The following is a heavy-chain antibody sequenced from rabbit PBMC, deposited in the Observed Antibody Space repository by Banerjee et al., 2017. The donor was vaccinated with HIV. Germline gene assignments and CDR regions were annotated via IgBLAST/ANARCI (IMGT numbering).Heavy chain of an antibody. CDR1: GFSFSNKYV. CDR2: IFTGSAGT. CDR3: ARDLAGVIGWNFNL. D-gene: IGHD4-1*01. J-gene: IGHJ4*01. V-gene: IGHV1S45*01. Sequence: QEQLEESGGDLVKPEGSLTLTCTASGFSFSNKYVMCWVRQAPGKGLEWIACIFTGSAGTSYASWAKGRFTISRDNAQNTVSLQLNSLTAADTASYFCARDLAGVIGWNFNLWGPGTLVTVS.